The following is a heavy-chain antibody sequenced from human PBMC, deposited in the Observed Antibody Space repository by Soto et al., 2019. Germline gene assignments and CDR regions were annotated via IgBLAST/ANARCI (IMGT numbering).Heavy chain of an antibody. J-gene: IGHJ2*01. D-gene: IGHD4-17*01. CDR2: IYHSGST. CDR3: ARQYGDRRRVPYWYFDL. Sequence: QLQLQESGSGLVKPSQTLSLTCAVSGGSISSGGYSWSWIRQPPGKGLEWIGYIYHSGSTYYNPSLKSRVTISVDRSKNQFSLKLSSVTAADTAVYYCARQYGDRRRVPYWYFDLWGRGTLVTVSS. CDR1: GGSISSGGYS. V-gene: IGHV4-30-2*01.